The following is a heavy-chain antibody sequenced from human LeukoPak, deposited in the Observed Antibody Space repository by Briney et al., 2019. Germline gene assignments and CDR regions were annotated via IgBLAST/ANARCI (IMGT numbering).Heavy chain of an antibody. CDR1: GGSISSYY. J-gene: IGHJ5*02. CDR2: IYTSGST. Sequence: SETLSLTCTVSGGSISSYYWSWIRQPAGKGLEWIGRIYTSGSTNYNPSLKSRVTMSVDTSKNQFSLKLSSVTAADTAVYYCARASTVTTFNWFDPWGQGTLVTVSS. CDR3: ARASTVTTFNWFDP. V-gene: IGHV4-4*07. D-gene: IGHD4-11*01.